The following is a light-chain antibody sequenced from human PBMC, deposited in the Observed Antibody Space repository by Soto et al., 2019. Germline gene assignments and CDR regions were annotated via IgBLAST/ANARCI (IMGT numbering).Light chain of an antibody. J-gene: IGKJ4*02. V-gene: IGKV3-15*01. CDR2: GAS. CDR3: HPYITGLRT. CDR1: LNVATN. Sequence: TVMTQSPATLSMSPGDRAALSCRASLNVATNMAWYQQKPGQAPRLLIYGASIRATGVPARFTGSGSGTEFTLTINNLQSEDFAVYYCHPYITGLRTFGRGTKVDIK.